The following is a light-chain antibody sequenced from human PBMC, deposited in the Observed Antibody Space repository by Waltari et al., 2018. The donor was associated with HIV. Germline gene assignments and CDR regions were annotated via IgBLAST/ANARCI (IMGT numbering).Light chain of an antibody. CDR1: TSNIGADYD. Sequence: QSVLTQPPSVSGAPGQRVTVSCTGTTSNIGADYDIHWYQQVPGTAPKVVIYDNNNRPSGVPDRFSGSKSGASASLIIAGLQAEDEANYFCQSYDSSLSASVFGGGTKLTVL. CDR3: QSYDSSLSASV. V-gene: IGLV1-40*01. CDR2: DNN. J-gene: IGLJ3*02.